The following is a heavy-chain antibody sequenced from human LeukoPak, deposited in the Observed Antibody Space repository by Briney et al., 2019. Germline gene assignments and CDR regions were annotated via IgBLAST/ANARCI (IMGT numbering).Heavy chain of an antibody. CDR1: GYTLTELS. CDR3: AILQHYGDLAWFDP. V-gene: IGHV1-24*01. J-gene: IGHJ5*02. D-gene: IGHD3-10*01. Sequence: GASVKVSCKVSGYTLTELSMHWVRQAPGKGLEWMGGFDPEDGETIYAQKFQGRVTMTEDTSTDTAYMELSSLRSEDTAVYYCAILQHYGDLAWFDPWGQGTLVTVSS. CDR2: FDPEDGET.